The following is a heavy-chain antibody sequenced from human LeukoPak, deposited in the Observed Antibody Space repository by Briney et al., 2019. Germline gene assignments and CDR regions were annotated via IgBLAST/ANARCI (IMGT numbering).Heavy chain of an antibody. CDR1: GYTFTGYY. D-gene: IGHD6-19*01. CDR2: ISPNSGGT. Sequence: ASVKVSCKASGYTFTGYYIHWVRQAPGQGLEWMGWISPNSGGTNYAQKFQGRVTMTTDTSTSTAYMELRSLRSDDTAVYYCARAYSSGWYFINNWFDPWGQGTLVTVSS. CDR3: ARAYSSGWYFINNWFDP. V-gene: IGHV1-2*02. J-gene: IGHJ5*02.